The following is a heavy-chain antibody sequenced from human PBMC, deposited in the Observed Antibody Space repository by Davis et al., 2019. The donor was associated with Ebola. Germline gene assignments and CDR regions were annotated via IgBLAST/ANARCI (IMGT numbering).Heavy chain of an antibody. V-gene: IGHV4-4*07. Sequence: PSETLSLTCTVSGGSISSFYWSWIRQPAGKGLEWIGRVYTSGSTNYNPSLRSRVTMSVDTSKNQLSLRLSSVTAADTAIYYCARAGYSSYFHYGMDLWGQGTTVTVSS. CDR3: ARAGYSSYFHYGMDL. D-gene: IGHD5-18*01. CDR2: VYTSGST. J-gene: IGHJ6*02. CDR1: GGSISSFY.